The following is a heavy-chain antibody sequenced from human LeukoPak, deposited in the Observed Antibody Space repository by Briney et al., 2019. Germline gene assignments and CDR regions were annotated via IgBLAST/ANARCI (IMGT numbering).Heavy chain of an antibody. Sequence: SGGSLRLSCAASGFTFSSYGMHWVRQAPGKGLEWVAVISHDGSNKYYADSVKGRFTISRDNSKNTLYLQMNSLRAEDTAVYYCAEENYYDSSAYPDNWGQGTLVTASS. D-gene: IGHD3-22*01. V-gene: IGHV3-30*18. CDR3: AEENYYDSSAYPDN. J-gene: IGHJ4*02. CDR1: GFTFSSYG. CDR2: ISHDGSNK.